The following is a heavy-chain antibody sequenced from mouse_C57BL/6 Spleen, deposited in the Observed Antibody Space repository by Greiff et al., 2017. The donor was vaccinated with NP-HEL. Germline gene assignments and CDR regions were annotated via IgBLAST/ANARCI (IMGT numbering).Heavy chain of an antibody. Sequence: VQLQQSGAELVKPGASVKMSCKASGYTFTSYWITWVKQRPGQGLEWIGDIYPGSGSTNYNEKFKSKATLTVDTSSSTAYMQLSSLTSEDSAVYYCAKGGYGSSYVNFDVWGTGTTVTVSS. J-gene: IGHJ1*03. CDR3: AKGGYGSSYVNFDV. V-gene: IGHV1-55*01. CDR2: IYPGSGST. CDR1: GYTFTSYW. D-gene: IGHD1-1*01.